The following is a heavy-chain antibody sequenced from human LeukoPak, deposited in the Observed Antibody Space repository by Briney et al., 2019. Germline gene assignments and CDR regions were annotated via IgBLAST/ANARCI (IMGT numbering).Heavy chain of an antibody. CDR1: GGSFSGYY. J-gene: IGHJ4*02. CDR3: ARGRGYYDSSGYYYRPLFDY. CDR2: INHSGST. D-gene: IGHD3-22*01. V-gene: IGHV4-34*01. Sequence: SETLSLTCAVYGGSFSGYYWSWIRQPPGKGLEWIGEINHSGSTNYNPSLTSRVTISVDTSKNQFSLKLSSVTAADTAVYYCARGRGYYDSSGYYYRPLFDYWGQGTLVTVSS.